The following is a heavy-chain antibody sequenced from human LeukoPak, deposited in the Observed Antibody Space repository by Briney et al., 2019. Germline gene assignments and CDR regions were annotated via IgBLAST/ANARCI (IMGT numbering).Heavy chain of an antibody. D-gene: IGHD3-10*01. CDR2: INIDGST. V-gene: IGHV3-74*01. CDR1: GFTFSNYW. Sequence: GGSLRLSCAASGFTFSNYWMHWVRQAPGKGLVWVSRINIDGSTRYADSVEGRFTISRDNAKNTLYLQMNSLRAEDTDVYYCARAGGSGWFDPWGQGTLVTVSS. CDR3: ARAGGSGWFDP. J-gene: IGHJ5*02.